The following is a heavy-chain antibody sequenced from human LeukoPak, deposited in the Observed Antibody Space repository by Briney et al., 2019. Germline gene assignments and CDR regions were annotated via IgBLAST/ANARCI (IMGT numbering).Heavy chain of an antibody. J-gene: IGHJ5*02. V-gene: IGHV3-23*01. CDR3: AKKGTTVAGNTWCDP. CDR1: GFTFSSYA. Sequence: GGSLRLSCSASGFTFSSYAMCWVRQAPGKGLEWVSILGIDGHTTYYADSVKGRFTISRDNSKNTLYLQMDSLRDEDTAVYYCAKKGTTVAGNTWCDPWGQGTLVAVSS. D-gene: IGHD6-19*01. CDR2: LGIDGHTT.